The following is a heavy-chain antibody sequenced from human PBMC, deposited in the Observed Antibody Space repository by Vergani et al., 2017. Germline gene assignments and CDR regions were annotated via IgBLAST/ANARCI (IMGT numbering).Heavy chain of an antibody. D-gene: IGHD6-19*01. CDR2: IFYRGST. CDR3: ATGGYSSGCLDY. CDR1: GGSISSYY. V-gene: IGHV4-59*01. Sequence: QVQLQESGPGLVKPSETLSLTCTVSGGSISSYYWSWIRQPPGKGLEWIGDIFYRGSTNYNTSLKSRGTISVDTSKNQFSLKLSSVTAADTAVYYCATGGYSSGCLDYWGQGTLVTVSS. J-gene: IGHJ4*02.